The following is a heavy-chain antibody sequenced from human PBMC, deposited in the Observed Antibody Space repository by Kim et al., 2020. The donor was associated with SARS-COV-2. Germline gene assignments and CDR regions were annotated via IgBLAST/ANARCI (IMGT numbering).Heavy chain of an antibody. CDR1: GFTFSSYS. J-gene: IGHJ6*02. D-gene: IGHD1-7*01. CDR3: ARSLELDYGMDV. V-gene: IGHV3-21*01. Sequence: GGSLRLSCAASGFTFSSYSMNWVRQAPGKGLEWVSSISSSSSYIYYADSVKGRFTISRDNTKNSLYLQMNSLRAEDTAVYYCARSLELDYGMDVWGQGTTVTVSS. CDR2: ISSSSSYI.